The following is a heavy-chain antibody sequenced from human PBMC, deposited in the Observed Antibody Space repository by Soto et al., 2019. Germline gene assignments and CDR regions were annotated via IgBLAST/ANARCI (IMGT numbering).Heavy chain of an antibody. V-gene: IGHV1-46*01. CDR3: AGDFTTIFGVVIMRYGMDV. J-gene: IGHJ6*02. D-gene: IGHD3-3*01. CDR2: INPSGGST. Sequence: ASVKVSCKASGYTFTSYYMHWVRQAPGQGLEWMGIINPSGGSTSCAQKFQGRVTMTRDTSTSTVYMGLSSLRSEDTAVYYCAGDFTTIFGVVIMRYGMDVWGQGTTVTVSS. CDR1: GYTFTSYY.